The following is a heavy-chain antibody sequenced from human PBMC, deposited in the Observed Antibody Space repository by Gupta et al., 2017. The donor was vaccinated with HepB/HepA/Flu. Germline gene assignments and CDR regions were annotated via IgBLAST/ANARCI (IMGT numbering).Heavy chain of an antibody. CDR1: GFTFAGQA. V-gene: IGHV3-23*01. Sequence: EVQLLESGGGLVQPGGSLRLSCAASGFTFAGQAMSWVRQAPGQGLGWVSSISISGDKTYYADSVKGRFTISRDNSKNTLFLQMNSLRTEDTALYYCAKDLTGTYSDYFDYWGQGTQVTVSS. CDR3: AKDLTGTYSDYFDY. D-gene: IGHD1-26*01. CDR2: ISISGDKT. J-gene: IGHJ4*02.